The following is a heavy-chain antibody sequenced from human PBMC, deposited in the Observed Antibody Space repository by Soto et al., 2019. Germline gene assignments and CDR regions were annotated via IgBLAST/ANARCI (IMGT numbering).Heavy chain of an antibody. CDR1: GFSLSTSGVG. J-gene: IGHJ3*02. D-gene: IGHD3-22*01. V-gene: IGHV2-5*01. CDR3: GLMYYYDSSGYPDDAFDI. CDR2: IYWNDDK. Sequence: SGPPLVNPTQTLTLTCTFSGFSLSTSGVGVGWIRQPPGKALEWLALIYWNDDKRYSPSLKSRLTITKDTSKNQVVLTMTNMDPVDTATYYCGLMYYYDSSGYPDDAFDIWGQGTMVTVSS.